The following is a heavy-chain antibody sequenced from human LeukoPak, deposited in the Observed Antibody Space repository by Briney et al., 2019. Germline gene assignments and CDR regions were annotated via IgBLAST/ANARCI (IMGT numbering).Heavy chain of an antibody. CDR1: GGSISGHH. D-gene: IGHD1-26*01. CDR2: IYYSGST. CDR3: ARDPSQGHWELRDNWFDP. Sequence: SETLSLTCNVSGGSISGHHWSWIRQPPGKGPEWIGNIYYSGSTNYNPSLKSRVTISVDTSKSQFSLQLNSVTPEDTAVYYCARDPSQGHWELRDNWFDPWGQGTLVTVSS. V-gene: IGHV4-59*11. J-gene: IGHJ5*02.